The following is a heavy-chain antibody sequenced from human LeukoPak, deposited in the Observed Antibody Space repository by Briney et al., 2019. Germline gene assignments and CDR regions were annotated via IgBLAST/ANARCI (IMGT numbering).Heavy chain of an antibody. V-gene: IGHV3-66*04. J-gene: IGHJ4*02. Sequence: GGSLRLSCAASGFTFSSYGMSWVRQAPGKGLAWVSLIYSGGSTYYADSVKGRFTISRDNSKNTLYLQMNGLRAEDAAVYYCARLLVYNSGGEAFDHWGQGTLVTVSS. CDR2: IYSGGST. CDR3: ARLLVYNSGGEAFDH. CDR1: GFTFSSYG. D-gene: IGHD1-20*01.